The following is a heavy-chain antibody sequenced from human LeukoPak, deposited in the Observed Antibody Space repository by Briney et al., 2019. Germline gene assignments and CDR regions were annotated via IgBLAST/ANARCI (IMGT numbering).Heavy chain of an antibody. CDR1: GFTFSSYA. CDR2: ISYDGSNK. Sequence: GGSLRLSCAASGFTFSSYAMHWVRQAPGKGLEWVAVISYDGSNKYYADSVKGRFTISRDDSRNTLYLQMSSLRGDDTAVYYCAKDVGKWESLHFFDYWGQGTLVTVSS. D-gene: IGHD1-26*01. V-gene: IGHV3-30-3*01. CDR3: AKDVGKWESLHFFDY. J-gene: IGHJ4*02.